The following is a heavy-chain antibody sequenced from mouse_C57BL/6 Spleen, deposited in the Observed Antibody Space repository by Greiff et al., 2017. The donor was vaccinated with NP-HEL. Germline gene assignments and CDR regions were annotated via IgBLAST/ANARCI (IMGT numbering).Heavy chain of an antibody. D-gene: IGHD2-5*01. V-gene: IGHV1-81*01. CDR1: GYTFTSYG. CDR2: IYPRSGNT. CDR3: AIRGTDSNFAWFAY. J-gene: IGHJ3*01. Sequence: VQLQESGAELARPGASVKLSCKASGYTFTSYGISWVKQRTGQGLEWIGEIYPRSGNTYYNEKFKGKATLTADKSSSTAYMELSSLTSDVSAVYCCAIRGTDSNFAWFAYWGQGTLVTVSA.